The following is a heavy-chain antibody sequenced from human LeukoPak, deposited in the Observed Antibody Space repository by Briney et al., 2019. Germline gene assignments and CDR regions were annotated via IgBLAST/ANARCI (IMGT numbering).Heavy chain of an antibody. Sequence: ASVKASCKASAYTFTGYYLHWVRQAPGQGPEWVGWIDPNNGDTEYAQEFQGRVTMTRVRSISTAYMELSRLTSDDTAVYYCARRSRNGLDAFDIWGQGTMVTVSS. J-gene: IGHJ3*02. CDR3: ARRSRNGLDAFDI. V-gene: IGHV1-2*02. CDR1: AYTFTGYY. CDR2: IDPNNGDT. D-gene: IGHD2-8*01.